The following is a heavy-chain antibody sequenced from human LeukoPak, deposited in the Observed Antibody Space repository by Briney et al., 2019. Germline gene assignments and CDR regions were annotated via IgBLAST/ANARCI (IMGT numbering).Heavy chain of an antibody. D-gene: IGHD3-3*01. V-gene: IGHV4-59*01. CDR1: GGSISSYY. CDR2: IYYSGST. CDR3: ARVLGFWSGYFDY. J-gene: IGHJ4*02. Sequence: SETLSLTCTVSGGSISSYYWSWIRQPPGKGLEWIGYIYYSGSTNYNPSLESRVTISVDTSKNQFSLKLSSVTAADTAVYSCARVLGFWSGYFDYWGQGTLVTVSS.